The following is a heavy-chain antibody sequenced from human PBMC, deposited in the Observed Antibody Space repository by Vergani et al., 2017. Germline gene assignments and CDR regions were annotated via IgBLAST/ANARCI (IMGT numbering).Heavy chain of an antibody. CDR1: GGSISSGSYY. D-gene: IGHD4-17*01. Sequence: QVQLQESGPGLVKPSQTLSLTCTVSGGSISSGSYYWSWIRQPAGKGLEWIGRIYTSGSTNYNPSLKSRVTISVDTSKNQFSLKLSSVTAADTAVYYCARMLAVTNPFDYWGQGTLVTVSS. CDR2: IYTSGST. J-gene: IGHJ4*02. V-gene: IGHV4-61*02. CDR3: ARMLAVTNPFDY.